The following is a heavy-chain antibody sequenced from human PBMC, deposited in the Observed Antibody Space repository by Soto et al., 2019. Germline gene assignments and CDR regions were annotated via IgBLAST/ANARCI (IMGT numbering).Heavy chain of an antibody. CDR2: IMPIFGRP. J-gene: IGHJ6*02. Sequence: QVQLVQSGAEVKKPGSSMKVSCKASGGTFSDFAFSWVRQAPGQGPEWMGGIMPIFGRPDYPQKFRDRVTLTADASTSTVFVELRSLTSEDTAVYYCATWLRMAGIGNYYYGMDVWGQGTTVTVSS. CDR1: GGTFSDFA. CDR3: ATWLRMAGIGNYYYGMDV. D-gene: IGHD6-19*01. V-gene: IGHV1-69*12.